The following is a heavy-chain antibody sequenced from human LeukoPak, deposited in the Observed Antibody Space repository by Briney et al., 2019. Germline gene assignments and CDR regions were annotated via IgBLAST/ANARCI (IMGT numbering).Heavy chain of an antibody. CDR2: INPSVGST. Sequence: GASVKVSCKASGYTFTSYYMHWVRQAPGQGLEWMGIINPSVGSTSYAQKLQGRVTMTRDMSTSTVYMELSSLRSEDTAVYYCARGHFYDSSGYHDTFDIWGQGTMVTVSS. J-gene: IGHJ3*02. CDR3: ARGHFYDSSGYHDTFDI. V-gene: IGHV1-46*01. D-gene: IGHD3-22*01. CDR1: GYTFTSYY.